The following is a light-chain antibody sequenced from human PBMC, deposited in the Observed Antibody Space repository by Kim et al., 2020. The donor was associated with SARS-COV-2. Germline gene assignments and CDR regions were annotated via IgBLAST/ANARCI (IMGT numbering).Light chain of an antibody. CDR1: HDIANS. J-gene: IGKJ1*01. CDR3: QKYNSAPWT. Sequence: YVGDRVTITCRASHDIANSVAWYQQKPGKVPKVLIYAASTLQSGVPSRFSGSGSGTEFTLTIGSLQTEDVATYYWQKYNSAPWTFGPGTKVDIK. CDR2: AAS. V-gene: IGKV1-27*01.